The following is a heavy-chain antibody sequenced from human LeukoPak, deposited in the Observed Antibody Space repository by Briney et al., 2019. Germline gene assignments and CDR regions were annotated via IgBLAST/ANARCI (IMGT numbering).Heavy chain of an antibody. Sequence: GGSLRLSCAASGFTFDDYAIHWVRQAPGKGLEWVSGISWNSGSIGYADSVKGRFTISRDNAKNSLYLQMNSLRAEDTALYYCAGIRFLEWPSYYYYMDVWGKGTTVTVSS. CDR2: ISWNSGSI. D-gene: IGHD3-3*01. V-gene: IGHV3-9*01. CDR1: GFTFDDYA. CDR3: AGIRFLEWPSYYYYMDV. J-gene: IGHJ6*03.